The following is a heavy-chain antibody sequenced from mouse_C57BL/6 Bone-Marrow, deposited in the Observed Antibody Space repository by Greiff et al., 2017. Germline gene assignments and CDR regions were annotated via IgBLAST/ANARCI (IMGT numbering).Heavy chain of an antibody. CDR3: ASPTGTPVAY. J-gene: IGHJ3*01. V-gene: IGHV1-56*01. Sequence: VQGVESGPELVRPGASVKISCKAPGYTFTSHWMQWVRQRPGQGLEWIGEICPGSGSTYYNEKFKGKATLTVDTSSSTAYMQLSSLASEDSAVYCCASPTGTPVAYWGEGTLVTVSA. CDR1: GYTFTSHW. CDR2: ICPGSGST. D-gene: IGHD4-1*02.